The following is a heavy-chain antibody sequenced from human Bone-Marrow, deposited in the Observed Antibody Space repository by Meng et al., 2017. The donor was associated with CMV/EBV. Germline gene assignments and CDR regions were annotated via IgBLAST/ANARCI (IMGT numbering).Heavy chain of an antibody. J-gene: IGHJ5*02. Sequence: GGSLRLSCTASGFTFGDYAMSWVRQAPGKGLEWVGFIRSKAYGGTTEYAASVKGRFTISRDDSKSIAYLQMNSLKTEDTAVYYCTRETYYYDSSGYSWFDPWGQGTLVTVSS. V-gene: IGHV3-49*04. CDR2: IRSKAYGGTT. CDR1: GFTFGDYA. D-gene: IGHD3-22*01. CDR3: TRETYYYDSSGYSWFDP.